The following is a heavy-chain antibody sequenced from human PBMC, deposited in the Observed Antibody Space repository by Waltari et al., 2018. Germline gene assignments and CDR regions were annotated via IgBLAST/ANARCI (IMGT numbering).Heavy chain of an antibody. CDR3: ASLYYDSSGYLNWFDP. CDR2: ISSSGSTI. Sequence: EVQLVESGGGLVQPGGSLRLSCAASGFTFSSYELNWVRQAPGKGLEWVSYISSSGSTIYYADSVKGRFTISRDNAKNSLYLQMNSLRAEDTAVYYCASLYYDSSGYLNWFDPWGQGTLVTVSS. V-gene: IGHV3-48*03. CDR1: GFTFSSYE. J-gene: IGHJ5*02. D-gene: IGHD3-22*01.